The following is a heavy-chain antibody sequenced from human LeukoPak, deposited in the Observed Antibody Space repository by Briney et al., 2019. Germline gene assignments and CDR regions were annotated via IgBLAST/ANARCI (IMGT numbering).Heavy chain of an antibody. D-gene: IGHD5-12*01. V-gene: IGHV4-30-4*01. J-gene: IGHJ4*02. CDR1: GGSISSGDYY. Sequence: SETLSLTCTVSGGSISSGDYYGSWIRQPPGKGLEWIGYIYYSGSTYYNPSLKSRVTISVDTSKNQFSLKLSSVTAADAAVYYCARETRRGYSGYLAYWGQGTLVTVSS. CDR2: IYYSGST. CDR3: ARETRRGYSGYLAY.